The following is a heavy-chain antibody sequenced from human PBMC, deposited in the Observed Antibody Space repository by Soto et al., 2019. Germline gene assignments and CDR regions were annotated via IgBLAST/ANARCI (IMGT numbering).Heavy chain of an antibody. CDR1: GFTCSDYF. CDR3: ARGDLMARGVKMDV. D-gene: IGHD3-10*01. V-gene: IGHV3-11*01. J-gene: IGHJ6*02. Sequence: GSLILSCAASGFTCSDYFMNWVRQAPGKGLELVSYISSSGNTIYNADSVKGRFSISWDDAKNSMYLQMNSLRAEDTAVYYCARGDLMARGVKMDVWGQGTKVTVSS. CDR2: ISSSGNTI.